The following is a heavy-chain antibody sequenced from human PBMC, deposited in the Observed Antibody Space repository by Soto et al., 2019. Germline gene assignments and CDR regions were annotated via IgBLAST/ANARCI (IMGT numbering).Heavy chain of an antibody. V-gene: IGHV1-69*13. CDR1: GGTFSSYA. CDR3: ARGSSSGWYKIDY. D-gene: IGHD6-19*01. Sequence: SVKVSFKASGGTFSSYAISWLRQAPGQGLEWMGGIIPIFGTANYAQKFQGRVTITADESTSTAYMELSSLRSEDTAVYYCARGSSSGWYKIDYWGQGTLVTVSS. J-gene: IGHJ4*02. CDR2: IIPIFGTA.